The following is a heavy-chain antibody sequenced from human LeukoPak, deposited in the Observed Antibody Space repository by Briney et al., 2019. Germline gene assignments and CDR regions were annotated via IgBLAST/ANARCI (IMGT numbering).Heavy chain of an antibody. Sequence: ASVTVSCKASGYTFTGYYMHWVRQAPGQGLEWMGWINPNSGGTNYAQKFQGRVTMTRDTSISTAYMELSRLRSDDTAVYYCARYDFWSGYSSSAYGFDYWGQGTLVTVSS. CDR3: ARYDFWSGYSSSAYGFDY. CDR2: INPNSGGT. CDR1: GYTFTGYY. D-gene: IGHD3-3*01. V-gene: IGHV1-2*02. J-gene: IGHJ4*02.